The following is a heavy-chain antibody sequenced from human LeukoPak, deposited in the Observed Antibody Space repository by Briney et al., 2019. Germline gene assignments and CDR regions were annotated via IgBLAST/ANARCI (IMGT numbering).Heavy chain of an antibody. CDR3: ARAVGFGELFDY. Sequence: GASVKVSCKASGGTFSSYAISWVRQAPGQGLEWMGGIIPIFGTANYAQKFQGRVTITADESTSTAYMELSSLRSEDTAVYYCARAVGFGELFDYWGQGTLVTVSS. J-gene: IGHJ4*02. D-gene: IGHD3-10*01. CDR2: IIPIFGTA. CDR1: GGTFSSYA. V-gene: IGHV1-69*13.